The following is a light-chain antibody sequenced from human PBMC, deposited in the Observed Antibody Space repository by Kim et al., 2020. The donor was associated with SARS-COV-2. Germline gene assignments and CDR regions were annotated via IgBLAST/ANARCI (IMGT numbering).Light chain of an antibody. J-gene: IGKJ2*01. CDR3: QQYHDIPYT. V-gene: IGKV4-1*01. CDR2: WAS. Sequence: DIAMTQSPDFLAVSLGERATVHCKSSQNLLYTSNNKSYLAWYQHKPGQPPKALIHWASTRVSGVPDRFIGSGSGTEFTLTISSLQAEDVALYFCQQYHDIPYTFGQGTKVDI. CDR1: QNLLYTSNNKSY.